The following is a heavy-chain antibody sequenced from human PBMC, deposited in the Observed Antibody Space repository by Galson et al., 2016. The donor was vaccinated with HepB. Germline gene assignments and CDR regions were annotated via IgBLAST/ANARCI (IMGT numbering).Heavy chain of an antibody. Sequence: SVKVSCKASGYTFSSYSILWVRQAPGQGLEWMGWVSTYNGNTNSAQKLQGRVTMTTDTSTTTAYMELRTLRSDDTAVYYCARGGGRGYTYTGDYWGQGTLVTVFS. CDR3: ARGGGRGYTYTGDY. CDR1: GYTFSSYS. CDR2: VSTYNGNT. J-gene: IGHJ4*02. D-gene: IGHD5-18*01. V-gene: IGHV1-18*04.